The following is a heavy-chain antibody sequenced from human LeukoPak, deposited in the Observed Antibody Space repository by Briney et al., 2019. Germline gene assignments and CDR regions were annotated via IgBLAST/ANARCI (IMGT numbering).Heavy chain of an antibody. D-gene: IGHD3-22*01. CDR2: ITATSRHI. CDR3: AKDLAYYYDSSGYYYGTVAAY. Sequence: GGSLRLSCAAPGVTFSGYSVNWVRQAPGKGLEWVSAITATSRHIYYADSVKGRFTISRDNSKNTLYLQMNSLRAEDTAVYYCAKDLAYYYDSSGYYYGTVAAYWGQGTLVTVSS. J-gene: IGHJ4*02. V-gene: IGHV3-23*01. CDR1: GVTFSGYS.